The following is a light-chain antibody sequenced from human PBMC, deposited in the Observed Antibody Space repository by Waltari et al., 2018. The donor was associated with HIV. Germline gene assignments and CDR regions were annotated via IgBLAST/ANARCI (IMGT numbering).Light chain of an antibody. V-gene: IGLV3-25*03. CDR3: QSGDSSGTSVI. Sequence: SYELTQPPSVSVSPGQTGRITCSGDTLPKQYGYWYQQKPGQAPVLVIYKDTERPSGIPDRFLGSSSGTTATLTISGVQAEDEADYDCQSGDSSGTSVIFGGGTKLAVL. CDR1: TLPKQY. CDR2: KDT. J-gene: IGLJ2*01.